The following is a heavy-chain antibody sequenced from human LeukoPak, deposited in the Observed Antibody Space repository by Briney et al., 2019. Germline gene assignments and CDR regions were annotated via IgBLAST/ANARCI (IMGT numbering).Heavy chain of an antibody. CDR3: VSFYEAY. CDR2: ISSSSSYI. V-gene: IGHV3-21*01. D-gene: IGHD2/OR15-2a*01. J-gene: IGHJ4*02. Sequence: GGSLRLSYAASGFTFSSYSMNWVRQAPGKGLEWVSSISSSSSYIYYADSVKGRFTISRDNAKNTVYLQMNNLRAEDTAVYYCVSFYEAYWGRGTLVTVSS. CDR1: GFTFSSYS.